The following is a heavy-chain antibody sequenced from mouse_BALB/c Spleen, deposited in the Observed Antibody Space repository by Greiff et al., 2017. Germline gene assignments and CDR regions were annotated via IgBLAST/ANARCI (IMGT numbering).Heavy chain of an antibody. CDR3: ARQVYYGNYPYAMDY. CDR1: GFTFSSST. D-gene: IGHD2-1*01. J-gene: IGHJ4*01. CDR2: ISNGGGST. Sequence: EVKLMESGGGLVQPGGSLKLSCAASGFTFSSSTMSWVRQTPEKRLEWVAYISNGGGSTYYPDTVKGRFTISRDNAKNTLYLQMSSLKSEDTAMYYCARQVYYGNYPYAMDYWGQGTSVTVSS. V-gene: IGHV5-12-2*01.